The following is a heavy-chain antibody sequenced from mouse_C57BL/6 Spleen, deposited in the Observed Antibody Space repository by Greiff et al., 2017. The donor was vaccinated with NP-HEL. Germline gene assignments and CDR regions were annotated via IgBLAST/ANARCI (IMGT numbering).Heavy chain of an antibody. CDR1: GYTFTSYW. Sequence: QVQLQQPGAELVRPGSSVKLSCKASGYTFTSYWMHWVKQRPIQGLEWIGNIDPSDSETHYNQKFKDKATLTVDKSSSTAYMQLSSLTSEDSAVYYCARYYGSSYNYFDYWGHGTTLTVSS. J-gene: IGHJ2*01. CDR3: ARYYGSSYNYFDY. D-gene: IGHD1-1*01. V-gene: IGHV1-52*01. CDR2: IDPSDSET.